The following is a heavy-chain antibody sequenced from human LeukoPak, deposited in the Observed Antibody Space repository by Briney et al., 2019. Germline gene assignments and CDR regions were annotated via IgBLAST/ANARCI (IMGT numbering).Heavy chain of an antibody. J-gene: IGHJ6*03. D-gene: IGHD3-22*01. Sequence: SVKVSCTASGGTFSGYAISWVRQAPGQGLEWMGRIIPVFGTANYAQKFQGRVTITTDESTSTAYMELSSLRSEDTAVYYCASRNDSSGYGNYYYYYMDVWGKGTTVTVSS. CDR1: GGTFSGYA. CDR3: ASRNDSSGYGNYYYYYMDV. CDR2: IIPVFGTA. V-gene: IGHV1-69*05.